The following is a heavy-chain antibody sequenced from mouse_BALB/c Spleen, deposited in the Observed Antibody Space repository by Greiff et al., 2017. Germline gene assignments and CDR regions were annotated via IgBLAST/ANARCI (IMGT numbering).Heavy chain of an antibody. CDR2: ISNGGGST. CDR1: GFTFSSYT. D-gene: IGHD1-1*01. Sequence: LQQSGGGLVQPGGSLKLSCAASGFTFSSYTMSWVRQTPEKRLEWVAYISNGGGSTYYPDTVKGRFTISRDNAKNTLYLQMSSLKSEDTAMYYCARHYGNTLDYWGQGTTLTVSS. CDR3: ARHYGNTLDY. V-gene: IGHV5-12-2*01. J-gene: IGHJ2*01.